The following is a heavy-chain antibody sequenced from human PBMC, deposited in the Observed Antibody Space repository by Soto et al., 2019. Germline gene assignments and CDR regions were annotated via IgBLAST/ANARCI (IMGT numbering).Heavy chain of an antibody. J-gene: IGHJ4*02. CDR3: AREEMATITASPYYFDY. D-gene: IGHD5-12*01. CDR2: INHSGST. CDR1: GGSFSGYY. V-gene: IGHV4-34*01. Sequence: SETLSLTCAVYGGSFSGYYWSWIRQPPGKGLEWIGEINHSGSTNYNPSLKSRVTISVDTSKNQFSLKLSSVTAADMAVYYCAREEMATITASPYYFDYWGQATLVTVSS.